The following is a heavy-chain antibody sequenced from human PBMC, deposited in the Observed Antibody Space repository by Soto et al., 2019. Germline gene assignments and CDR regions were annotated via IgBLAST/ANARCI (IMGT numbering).Heavy chain of an antibody. CDR1: GFTFSDHY. CDR2: IRNKANSHST. CDR3: ATLRGCACGSCPPDDALGI. D-gene: IGHD2-15*01. J-gene: IGHJ3*02. V-gene: IGHV3-72*01. Sequence: EVQLVESGGGLVQPGGSLRLSCAASGFTFSDHYMDWVRQAPGKGLEWVGRIRNKANSHSTEYAASVKGRFTISRDDSQSSLYLQMKSLKTEDTAVYYCATLRGCACGSCPPDDALGIWGQGTKVTVSS.